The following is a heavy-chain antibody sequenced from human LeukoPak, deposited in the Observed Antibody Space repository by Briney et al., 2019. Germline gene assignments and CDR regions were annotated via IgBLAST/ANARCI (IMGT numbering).Heavy chain of an antibody. V-gene: IGHV3-7*01. CDR1: GFIFNNYW. J-gene: IGHJ4*02. Sequence: TGGSLRLSCAASGFIFNNYWMSWVRQGPGKGPEWVAYLKQDGSEKYHVDSVKGRFTIYRDNAKNSLYLQMNSLRAEDTAVYYCARGGIVATTHFDYWGQGTLVTVSS. D-gene: IGHD5-12*01. CDR2: LKQDGSEK. CDR3: ARGGIVATTHFDY.